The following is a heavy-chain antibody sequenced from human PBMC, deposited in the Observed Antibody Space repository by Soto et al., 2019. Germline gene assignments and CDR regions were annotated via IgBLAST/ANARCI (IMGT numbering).Heavy chain of an antibody. J-gene: IGHJ4*02. V-gene: IGHV3-23*01. Sequence: PGGSLRLSCAYSGFTFSSYAMIFVRQAPGKGREWVSAISGSGGSTYYADSVKGRFTISRDNSKNTLYLQMNSLRAEDTAVYYCAKENGYSSSWFEFDYWGQGTLVTVSS. D-gene: IGHD6-13*01. CDR1: GFTFSSYA. CDR3: AKENGYSSSWFEFDY. CDR2: ISGSGGST.